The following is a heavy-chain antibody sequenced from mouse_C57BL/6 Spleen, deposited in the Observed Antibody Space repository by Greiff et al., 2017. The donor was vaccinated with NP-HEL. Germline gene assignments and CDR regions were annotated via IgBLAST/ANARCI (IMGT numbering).Heavy chain of an antibody. CDR3: ARGGYYPFAY. Sequence: QVQLQQSGAELVRPGSSVKLSCKASGYTFTSYWMHWVKQRPIQGLEWIGNIDPSDSETHYNQKFKDKATLTVDKSSSTAYMQLSSLTSEDSAVYYCARGGYYPFAYWGQGTLVTVSA. CDR1: GYTFTSYW. CDR2: IDPSDSET. D-gene: IGHD2-3*01. V-gene: IGHV1-52*01. J-gene: IGHJ3*01.